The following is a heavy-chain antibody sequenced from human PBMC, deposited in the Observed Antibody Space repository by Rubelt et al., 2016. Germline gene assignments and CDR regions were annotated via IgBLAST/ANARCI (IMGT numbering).Heavy chain of an antibody. CDR3: ARHAGDGGNSEDWFDP. V-gene: IGHV5-10-1*01. CDR1: GYSFTSYW. CDR2: IDPSDSYT. D-gene: IGHD4-23*01. J-gene: IGHJ5*02. Sequence: EVQLVQSGAEVKKPGESLRISCKGSGYSFTSYWISWVRQMPGKGLEWMGRIDPSDSYTNYSPSFQGQVTISADTSFSTAYLQWSSLKASDTAMYYCARHAGDGGNSEDWFDPWGQGTLVTVSS.